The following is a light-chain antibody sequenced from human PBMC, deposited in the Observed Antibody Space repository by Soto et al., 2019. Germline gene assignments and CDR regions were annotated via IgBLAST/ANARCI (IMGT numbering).Light chain of an antibody. Sequence: DIPMTQSPSTLSASVGDRVTITCRASQSISSWLAWYQQKPGKAPKLLIYKASSLESGVPSRFSGSGSGTEFTLTISSLQPDDFATYYCQQYNNNSPWTFGQGTNVEIK. CDR3: QQYNNNSPWT. CDR1: QSISSW. J-gene: IGKJ1*01. V-gene: IGKV1-5*03. CDR2: KAS.